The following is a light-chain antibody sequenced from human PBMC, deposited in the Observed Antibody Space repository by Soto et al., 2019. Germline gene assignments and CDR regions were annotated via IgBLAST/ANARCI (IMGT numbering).Light chain of an antibody. J-gene: IGKJ4*01. CDR3: QQYDNLPLT. CDR1: QDINNY. V-gene: IGKV1-33*01. CDR2: DAS. Sequence: DIQMTQSPSSLSASVGGIVTITCPASQDINNYLNWYQQKSGKAPKLLIYDASDLETGVPSRFSGSGSGTDFTFTISSLQPEDIATYYGQQYDNLPLTFGGGTKVDIK.